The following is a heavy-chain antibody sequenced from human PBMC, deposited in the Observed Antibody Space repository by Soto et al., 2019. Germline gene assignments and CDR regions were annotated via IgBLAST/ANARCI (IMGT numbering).Heavy chain of an antibody. CDR1: GFTFTSSA. CDR2: IVVGSGNT. D-gene: IGHD3-10*01. CDR3: ARERFYGSGSYFDY. J-gene: IGHJ4*02. Sequence: GASVKVSCKASGFTFTSSAVQWVRQARGQRLEWIGWIVVGSGNTNYAQKFQERVTITRDMSTSTAYMELSSLRSEDTAVYYCARERFYGSGSYFDYWGQGTLVTVSS. V-gene: IGHV1-58*01.